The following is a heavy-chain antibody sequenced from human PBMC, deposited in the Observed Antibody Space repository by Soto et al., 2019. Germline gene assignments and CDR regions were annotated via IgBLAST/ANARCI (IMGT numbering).Heavy chain of an antibody. D-gene: IGHD2-2*01. J-gene: IGHJ6*02. V-gene: IGHV3-33*01. Sequence: GGSLRLSCEATGFNFKDYGMHWVRQAPGKGLQWVAVIWHDGSKEYYTDSVKGRFTISRDNPKNTLSLLLNSLTSEDTAVYYCARDRISFCSSTSCPLVYYGLDVWGQGTTVTVSS. CDR1: GFNFKDYG. CDR2: IWHDGSKE. CDR3: ARDRISFCSSTSCPLVYYGLDV.